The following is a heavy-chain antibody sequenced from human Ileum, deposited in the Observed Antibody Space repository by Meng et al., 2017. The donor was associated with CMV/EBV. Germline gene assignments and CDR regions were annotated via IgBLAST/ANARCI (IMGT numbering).Heavy chain of an antibody. CDR2: RNPNSGNT. Sequence: ASVKVSCKASGYTFTSYDINWVRQATGQGLEWMGWRNPNSGNTGYAQKFQGRVTMTRNTSISTAYMELSSLRSEDTAVYYCAREIVVVPAAMLYYYGMNVWGQGTTVTVSS. V-gene: IGHV1-8*01. CDR1: GYTFTSYD. J-gene: IGHJ6*02. CDR3: AREIVVVPAAMLYYYGMNV. D-gene: IGHD2-2*01.